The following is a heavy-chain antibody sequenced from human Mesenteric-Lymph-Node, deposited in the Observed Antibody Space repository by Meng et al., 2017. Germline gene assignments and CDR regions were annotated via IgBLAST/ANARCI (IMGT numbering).Heavy chain of an antibody. D-gene: IGHD1-26*01. V-gene: IGHV4-4*02. J-gene: IGHJ4*02. CDR3: ARGIGGYHDF. Sequence: VQLQEPGPGLVEPSGTLSLTCSGFGGSSTSGYWWFWVRQPPGKGLEWIGQIYYSGSTNYNPSLKSRVAISVDTSKNQFSLQLSSVTAADTAVYYCARGIGGYHDFWGQGTLVTVSS. CDR2: IYYSGST. CDR1: GGSSTSGYW.